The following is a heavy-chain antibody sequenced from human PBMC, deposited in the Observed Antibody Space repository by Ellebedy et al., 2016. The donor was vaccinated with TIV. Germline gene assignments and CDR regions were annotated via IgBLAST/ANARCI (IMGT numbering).Heavy chain of an antibody. J-gene: IGHJ3*02. CDR3: AQRLPYGDYDAFGI. D-gene: IGHD4-17*01. CDR1: GFSITTSGVC. Sequence: SGPTLVKPTQTLTLTCSFSGFSITTSGVCVGWIRQPPGKALEWLAVIYWDDDKRYSPALKSRLTITKDTSKNQVVLTMANMDPVDTATYYCAQRLPYGDYDAFGIWGQGTVVTVSS. V-gene: IGHV2-5*02. CDR2: IYWDDDK.